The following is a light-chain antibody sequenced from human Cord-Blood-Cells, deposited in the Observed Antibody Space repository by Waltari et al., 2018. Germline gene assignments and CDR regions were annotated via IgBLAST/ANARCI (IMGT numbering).Light chain of an antibody. CDR1: TSDVGGSNY. Sequence: QSALTQPPSVSGSPGPSLTIPCTGTTSDVGGSNYVSWYQQPPGKAPKLMIYDVSNRPSGVPDRFSGSKSGNTASLTISGLQAEDEADYYCSSYTSSSTYVFGAGTKVTVL. V-gene: IGLV2-14*03. J-gene: IGLJ1*01. CDR2: DVS. CDR3: SSYTSSSTYV.